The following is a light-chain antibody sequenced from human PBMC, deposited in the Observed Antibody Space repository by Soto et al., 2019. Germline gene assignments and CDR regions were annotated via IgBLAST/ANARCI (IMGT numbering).Light chain of an antibody. CDR2: EAS. CDR1: QSLRSK. Sequence: IVMTQSPAALSVSPGENVIRSCRASQSLRSKLAWYQQKPGQAPRLLIHEASTRATGIPARFSGSGSGTEFTLPISSLQSEDSATYYCQHYNTCPWTFGQGTKVDI. CDR3: QHYNTCPWT. J-gene: IGKJ1*01. V-gene: IGKV3-15*01.